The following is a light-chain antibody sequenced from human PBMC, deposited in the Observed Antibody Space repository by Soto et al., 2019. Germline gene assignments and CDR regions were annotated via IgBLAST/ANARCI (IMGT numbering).Light chain of an antibody. CDR1: QSVTRD. CDR2: GAA. CDR3: QQGSSLPWT. V-gene: IGKV3-11*01. Sequence: EIVLTQSPDTLSLAPGERATLSCRASQSVTRDLAWYQQKPGQAPRLLIYGAANRTTGIPARFSGSGSGTDFTLTISCLDPEDFAVYYCQQGSSLPWTFGHETKVEIK. J-gene: IGKJ1*01.